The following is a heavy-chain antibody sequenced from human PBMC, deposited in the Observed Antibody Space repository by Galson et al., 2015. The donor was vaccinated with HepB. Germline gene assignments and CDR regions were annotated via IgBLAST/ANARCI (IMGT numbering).Heavy chain of an antibody. CDR3: ARNANWGFDY. Sequence: SVKVSCKASGYTFTNYFMHWVRQAPGQGLEWMGIINPDGGSTGNAQKFQGRVSMTRDTSTSTVYMELSSLRSEDTALYYCARNANWGFDYWGQGTLVTVSS. V-gene: IGHV1-46*01. D-gene: IGHD7-27*01. J-gene: IGHJ4*02. CDR1: GYTFTNYF. CDR2: INPDGGST.